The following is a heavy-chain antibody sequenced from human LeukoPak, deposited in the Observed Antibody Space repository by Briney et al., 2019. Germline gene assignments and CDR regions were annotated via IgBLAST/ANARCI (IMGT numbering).Heavy chain of an antibody. V-gene: IGHV1-69*13. Sequence: GASVKVSCKVSGYTLTELSMHWVRQAPGKGLEWMGGIIPIFGTANYAQKFQGRVTITADESTSTAYMELSSLRSEDTAVYYCARGQHDAFDIWGQGTMVTVSS. J-gene: IGHJ3*02. CDR2: IIPIFGTA. D-gene: IGHD3-10*01. CDR3: ARGQHDAFDI. CDR1: GYTLTELS.